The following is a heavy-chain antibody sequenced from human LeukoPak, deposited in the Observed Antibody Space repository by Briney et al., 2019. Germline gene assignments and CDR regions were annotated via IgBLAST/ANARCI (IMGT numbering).Heavy chain of an antibody. D-gene: IGHD6-19*01. CDR3: AKAEEQRRLGYSSGWYPYDAFDI. V-gene: IGHV3-23*01. J-gene: IGHJ3*02. Sequence: GGSLRPSCAASGFTFNNYAMSWVRQAPGKGLEWVSAISGSGGSTYYADSVKGRFTISRDNSKNTLYLQMNSLRAEDTAVYYCAKAEEQRRLGYSSGWYPYDAFDIWGQGTMVTVSS. CDR2: ISGSGGST. CDR1: GFTFNNYA.